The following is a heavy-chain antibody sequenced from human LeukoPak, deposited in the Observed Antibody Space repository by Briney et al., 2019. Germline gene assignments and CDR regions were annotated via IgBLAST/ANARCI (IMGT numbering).Heavy chain of an antibody. J-gene: IGHJ5*02. CDR1: EFSVGSNY. CDR2: INSDGINA. CDR3: ARDLGQYYDTSDNWFDP. V-gene: IGHV3-74*01. Sequence: GGSLRLSCAASEFSVGSNYMTWVRQAPGKGLVWVSRINSDGINASYADSVKGRFTISRDNAKNTLNLQMNSLRAEDTAVYYCARDLGQYYDTSDNWFDPWGQGTLVTVSS. D-gene: IGHD3-22*01.